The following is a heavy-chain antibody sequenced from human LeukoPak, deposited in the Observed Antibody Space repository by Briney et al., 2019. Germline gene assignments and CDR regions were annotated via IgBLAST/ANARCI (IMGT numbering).Heavy chain of an antibody. J-gene: IGHJ5*02. Sequence: GGSLRLSCAASGFTVSSNYMNWVRQAPGKGLEWVSYISRSGSTIYYADSVKGRFTISRDNARNSLDLQMNSLRAEDTAVYYCVSLAGLSFGPWGQGTLVTVSS. D-gene: IGHD3-3*02. CDR2: ISRSGSTI. V-gene: IGHV3-48*03. CDR3: VSLAGLSFGP. CDR1: GFTVSSNY.